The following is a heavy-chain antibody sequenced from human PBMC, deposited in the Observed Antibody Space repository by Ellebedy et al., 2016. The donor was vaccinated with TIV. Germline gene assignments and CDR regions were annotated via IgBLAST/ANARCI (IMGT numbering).Heavy chain of an antibody. D-gene: IGHD4-17*01. Sequence: GGSLRLSCVVSGFSFRSYWMSWVRQAPGKGLEWVANIYQDGSDQYYVDSVKGRFTISRDNANKSLFLQMNNLRVEDTAVYYCARRGSYGDYAVQINSWFDTWGRGTLVTVSS. J-gene: IGHJ5*02. CDR2: IYQDGSDQ. CDR3: ARRGSYGDYAVQINSWFDT. CDR1: GFSFRSYW. V-gene: IGHV3-7*01.